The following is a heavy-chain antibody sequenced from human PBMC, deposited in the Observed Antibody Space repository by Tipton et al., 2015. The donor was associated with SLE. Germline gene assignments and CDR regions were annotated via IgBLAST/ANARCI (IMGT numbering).Heavy chain of an antibody. CDR2: IYYSGST. J-gene: IGHJ4*02. CDR3: ARGLPEAGAVDY. V-gene: IGHV4-31*03. CDR1: GGSISSGGYY. D-gene: IGHD6-19*01. Sequence: TLSLTCTVSGGSISSGGYYWSWIRQHPGKGLEWIGYIYYSGSTYYNPSLKSRVTISVDTSKNQFSLKLSSVTAADTAVYYCARGLPEAGAVDYWGQGTLVTVSS.